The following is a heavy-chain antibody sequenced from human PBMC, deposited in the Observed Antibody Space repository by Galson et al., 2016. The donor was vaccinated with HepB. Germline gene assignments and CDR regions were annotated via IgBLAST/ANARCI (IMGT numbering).Heavy chain of an antibody. V-gene: IGHV4-39*02. J-gene: IGHJ4*02. CDR2: ISYSGNT. CDR3: ARTFVDIYGRRYFDY. Sequence: ETLSLTCSVSSDSFTGSSYYWAWIRQPPGKGLEWIGSISYSGNTYYNPSLKSRVTMSVDTSRKHFSLKLISVTAADTAVFYCARTFVDIYGRRYFDYWGQGTLVSVS. D-gene: IGHD5-18*01. CDR1: SDSFTGSSYY.